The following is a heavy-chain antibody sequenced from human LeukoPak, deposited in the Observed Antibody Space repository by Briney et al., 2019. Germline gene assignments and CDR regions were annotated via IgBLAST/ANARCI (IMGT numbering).Heavy chain of an antibody. D-gene: IGHD6-13*01. Sequence: ASVKVSCKASGYTFTSYDINWVRQATGQGLEWMGWVNPNSGDTGYAQKFQGRVTMTRNTSISTAYMELSSLRSEDTAVYYCARASYSSSWYHHLYYYYYMDVWGKGTTVTISS. V-gene: IGHV1-8*01. CDR1: GYTFTSYD. CDR2: VNPNSGDT. CDR3: ARASYSSSWYHHLYYYYYMDV. J-gene: IGHJ6*03.